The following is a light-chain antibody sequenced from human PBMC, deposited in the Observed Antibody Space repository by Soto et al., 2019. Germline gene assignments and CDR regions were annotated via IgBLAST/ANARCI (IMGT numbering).Light chain of an antibody. V-gene: IGKV1-12*01. Sequence: DIKLTHSPSSVSASVGDRVTITFRPIKVMGRGLAWFQQKPGEAPSLLIYTASTLHTGVSSRFSGSGSGTDFTLTITSLQPEDFATYYCQQGDSFPLTFGGGTKVEIK. CDR1: KVMGRG. J-gene: IGKJ4*01. CDR2: TAS. CDR3: QQGDSFPLT.